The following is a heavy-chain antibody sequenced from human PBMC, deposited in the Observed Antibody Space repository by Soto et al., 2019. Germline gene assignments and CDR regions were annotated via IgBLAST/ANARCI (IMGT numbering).Heavy chain of an antibody. CDR2: IYWDDDG. Sequence: QITLKESGPTLVKPTETLTLTCSFSGFSLTTRSVGVAWVRQPPGKALEWLALIYWDDDGRYIPSLQSRLAITKDTSRNQVALTVANVDPGDTATYYCLHTSDWRYDFDSWGQGILVTVSS. J-gene: IGHJ4*02. CDR1: GFSLTTRSVG. D-gene: IGHD3-16*01. CDR3: LHTSDWRYDFDS. V-gene: IGHV2-5*02.